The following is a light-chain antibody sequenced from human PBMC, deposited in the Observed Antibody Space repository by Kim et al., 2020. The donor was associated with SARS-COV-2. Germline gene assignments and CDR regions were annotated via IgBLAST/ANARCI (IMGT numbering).Light chain of an antibody. CDR3: QQRSSRPPT. J-gene: IGKJ4*01. CDR2: DAS. V-gene: IGKV3-11*01. Sequence: LSPGERDPLSCRASQSVSSYLAWYQQRSGQAPRLLIYDASKRATGIPARFSGSGSGTDFTLTISSLEPDDFAVYYCQQRSSRPPTFGGGTKVDIK. CDR1: QSVSSY.